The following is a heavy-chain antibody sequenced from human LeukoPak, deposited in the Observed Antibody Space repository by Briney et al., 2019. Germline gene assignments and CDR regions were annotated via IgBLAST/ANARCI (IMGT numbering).Heavy chain of an antibody. V-gene: IGHV4-38-2*02. CDR1: GYSISSGYY. Sequence: SETLSLTCTVSGYSISSGYYWGWIRQPPGKGLEWIGSIYHSGSTYYNPSLKSRVTISLDTSKNHFSLSLSSVTAADTAVYYCARDFRGGSGGLDYWGQGALVTVSS. CDR3: ARDFRGGSGGLDY. CDR2: IYHSGST. D-gene: IGHD1-26*01. J-gene: IGHJ4*02.